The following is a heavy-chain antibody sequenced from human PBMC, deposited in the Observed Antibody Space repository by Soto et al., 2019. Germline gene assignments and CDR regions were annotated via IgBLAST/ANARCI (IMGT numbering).Heavy chain of an antibody. D-gene: IGHD3-10*01. J-gene: IGHJ4*02. CDR2: ISGGGAST. V-gene: IGHV3-23*01. CDR3: AKVPFYGSGSLDYYFDF. Sequence: GGSLRLSCATSGFTFSTYAMTWVRQAPGKGLEWVSGISGGGASTYYADSVKGRFTISRDNSKNTLYLRMNSLRAEDTAVYYCAKVPFYGSGSLDYYFDFWGQGTLVTVSS. CDR1: GFTFSTYA.